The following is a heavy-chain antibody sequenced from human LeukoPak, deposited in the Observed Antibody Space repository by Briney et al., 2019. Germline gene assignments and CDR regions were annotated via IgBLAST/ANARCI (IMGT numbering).Heavy chain of an antibody. CDR3: IPIVTRDLGY. Sequence: GGSLRLSCAASGFTYRSYTMSWVRQAPGRELEWVSGIISSGATTYYADSVKGRFTISRDNSKNTLYLQMNSLRAEDTALYYCIPIVTRDLGYWGQGTLVIVSS. V-gene: IGHV3-23*01. CDR1: GFTYRSYT. J-gene: IGHJ4*02. CDR2: IISSGATT. D-gene: IGHD1-26*01.